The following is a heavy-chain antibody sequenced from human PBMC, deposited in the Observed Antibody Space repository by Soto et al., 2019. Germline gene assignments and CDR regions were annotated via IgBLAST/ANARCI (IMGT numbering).Heavy chain of an antibody. CDR2: IIPLFGTA. Sequence: QVQLVQSGADVKKPGSSVKVSCQASGVTFSSETLGWVRQAPGQGLEWVGGIIPLFGTASYAQKFQGRVTITADESTSTVYMELSSLRSDDTAVYYCAREGGPERGRYGFDLWGQGTMVTVSS. V-gene: IGHV1-69*01. D-gene: IGHD1-26*01. CDR1: GVTFSSET. J-gene: IGHJ3*01. CDR3: AREGGPERGRYGFDL.